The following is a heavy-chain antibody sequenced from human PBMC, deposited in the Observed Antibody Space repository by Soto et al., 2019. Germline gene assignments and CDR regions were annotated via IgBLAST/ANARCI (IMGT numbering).Heavy chain of an antibody. CDR3: AKAPDQLWFSGSHDY. J-gene: IGHJ4*02. CDR1: GFTFDDYA. D-gene: IGHD5-18*01. Sequence: LRHSCAASGFTFDDYAMHWVRQSPGKCLEWVSGISWNSCIIVYADSVKGRFTISRDNAKNSLYLQMNSLRAEDTALYYSAKAPDQLWFSGSHDYSCQGILVTVSS. CDR2: ISWNSCII. V-gene: IGHV3-9*01.